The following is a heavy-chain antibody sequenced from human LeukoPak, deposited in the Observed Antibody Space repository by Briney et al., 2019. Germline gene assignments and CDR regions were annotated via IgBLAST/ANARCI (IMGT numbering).Heavy chain of an antibody. D-gene: IGHD3-16*01. J-gene: IGHJ5*02. CDR3: ARGHYGFDP. Sequence: SETLSLTCTVFGGSISGYYWSWLRQPPGKGLEWIAYMYYSGGDTDYNPSLNSRVAISVGTSTNQVSLKLRSVTAADTAVYYCARGHYGFDPWGQGILVTVSS. CDR1: GGSISGYY. V-gene: IGHV4-59*08. CDR2: MYYSGGDT.